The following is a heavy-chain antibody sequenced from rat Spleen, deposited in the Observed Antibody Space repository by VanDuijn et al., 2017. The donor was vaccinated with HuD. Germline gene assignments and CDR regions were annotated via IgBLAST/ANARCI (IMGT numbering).Heavy chain of an antibody. V-gene: IGHV4-2*01. J-gene: IGHJ2*01. Sequence: EVKLVESGGGLVQPGRSLTLSCAASGFNFNDYWMGWVRQAPGKGLEWIGEINKDSSTINYTPSLKDKFTISRDNAQNTLYLKMRKLGSEETAIYYWATEGLGVEGWGQGVMVTVSS. CDR2: INKDSSTI. CDR1: GFNFNDYW. D-gene: IGHD4-3*01. CDR3: ATEGLGVEG.